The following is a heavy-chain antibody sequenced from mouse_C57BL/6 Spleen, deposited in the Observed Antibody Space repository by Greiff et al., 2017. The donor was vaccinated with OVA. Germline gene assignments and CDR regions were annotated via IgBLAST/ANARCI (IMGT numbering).Heavy chain of an antibody. D-gene: IGHD2-1*01. CDR3: ARADGNYPFYAMDY. CDR1: GYTFTSYW. V-gene: IGHV1-64*01. CDR2: IPPNSGST. Sequence: QVQLQQPGAELVKPGASVKLSCKASGYTFTSYWMHWVKQRPGQGLEWIGMIPPNSGSTNYNEKFKSKATLTVDKSSSTAYMQLSSLTSEDSAVYYCARADGNYPFYAMDYWGQGTSVTVSS. J-gene: IGHJ4*01.